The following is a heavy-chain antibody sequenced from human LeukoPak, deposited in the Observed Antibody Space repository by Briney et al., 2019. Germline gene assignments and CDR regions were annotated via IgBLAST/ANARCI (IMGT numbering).Heavy chain of an antibody. CDR3: TREGCGATGCYTNDY. J-gene: IGHJ4*02. V-gene: IGHV3-73*01. CDR2: IRIKATSYDA. Sequence: PGGSLRLSCAAAALSFSVSPMDSVRHASGEGRGWVGRIRIKATSYDAAYAASVKGRFTISRDDSKNTAYLQMNSLKTEDTAMYYCTREGCGATGCYTNDYWGQGTLVTVSS. CDR1: ALSFSVSP. D-gene: IGHD2-21*01.